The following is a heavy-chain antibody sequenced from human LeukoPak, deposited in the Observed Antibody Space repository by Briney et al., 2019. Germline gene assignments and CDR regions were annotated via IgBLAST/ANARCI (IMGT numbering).Heavy chain of an antibody. J-gene: IGHJ4*02. Sequence: SETLSLTCTVSGGSISYDYWSWIRQSPGKRLEWIGYIHYSGATNYSPSLKSRVTISVDTSKNQFSLKLSSVTAADTALYYCATLRGASTAVFDSWGEGALVTVSS. CDR1: GGSISYDY. CDR2: IHYSGAT. V-gene: IGHV4-59*08. D-gene: IGHD2-21*02. CDR3: ATLRGASTAVFDS.